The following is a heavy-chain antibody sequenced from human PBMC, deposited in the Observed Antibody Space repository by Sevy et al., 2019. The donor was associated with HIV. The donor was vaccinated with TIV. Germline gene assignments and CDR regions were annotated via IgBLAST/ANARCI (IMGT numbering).Heavy chain of an antibody. D-gene: IGHD4-17*01. V-gene: IGHV4-34*01. CDR1: GESFSNYY. J-gene: IGHJ4*02. CDR2: IDHSGRS. CDR3: ARGPKPLRSDYGDYRGVGYYFDS. Sequence: SETLSLTCAVYGESFSNYYCSWIRLSPGKGLESIGEIDHSGRSDYNPSLKSRVTMSVDTSKNQFSLKLTSVTAADTAVYYCARGPKPLRSDYGDYRGVGYYFDSWGQGTLVTVSS.